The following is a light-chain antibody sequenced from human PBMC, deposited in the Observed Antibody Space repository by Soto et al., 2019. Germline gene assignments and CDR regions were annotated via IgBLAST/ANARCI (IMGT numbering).Light chain of an antibody. CDR1: QSISSY. V-gene: IGKV1-39*01. J-gene: IGKJ1*01. CDR3: QQSYSTPQT. Sequence: DIQMTQSPSSLSASVGDRVTITCRASQSISSYLNWYQQKPGTAPKLLIYAASSLQSGVPSRFSGSGSGTDFTLTISSLQPEDFATYYCQQSYSTPQTFGRGTKVEIK. CDR2: AAS.